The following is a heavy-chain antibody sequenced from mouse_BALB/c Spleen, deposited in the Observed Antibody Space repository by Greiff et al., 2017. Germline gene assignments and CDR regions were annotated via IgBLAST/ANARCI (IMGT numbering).Heavy chain of an antibody. Sequence: VHLVESGPGLVAPSQSLSITCTVSGFSFTSYGVHWVRQPPGKGLEWLGVIWAGGSTNYNSALMSRLSISKDNSKSQVFLKMNSLQTDDTAMYYCARDRGYGHTEGYYVDYWGQGTTLTVSA. J-gene: IGHJ2*01. V-gene: IGHV2-9*02. CDR3: ARDRGYGHTEGYYVDY. D-gene: IGHD1-2*01. CDR2: IWAGGST. CDR1: GFSFTSYG.